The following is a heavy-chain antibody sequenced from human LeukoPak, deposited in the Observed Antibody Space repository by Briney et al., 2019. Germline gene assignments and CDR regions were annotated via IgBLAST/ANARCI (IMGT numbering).Heavy chain of an antibody. CDR2: INRDGRST. D-gene: IGHD3-9*01. J-gene: IGHJ4*02. CDR1: GFTFSSDW. Sequence: GGSLRLSCAASGFTFSSDWMHWVRQAPGKGLVWVSRINRDGRSTTYADSVKGRFTISRDNAKNTLYLQMNSLRAEDTAVYYCARHPYDILTGPSFDYWGQGALVTVSS. V-gene: IGHV3-74*01. CDR3: ARHPYDILTGPSFDY.